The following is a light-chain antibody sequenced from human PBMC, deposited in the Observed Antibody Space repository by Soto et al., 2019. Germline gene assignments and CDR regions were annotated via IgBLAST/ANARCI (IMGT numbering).Light chain of an antibody. CDR2: DVF. CDR3: ASYTSSSTYVV. J-gene: IGLJ2*01. V-gene: IGLV2-14*01. Sequence: QSALTQPASVSGSPGQSITISCTGTSSDVGGYNYVSWYQQHPGKAPKFLMYDVFYRPSGVSNRFSGSKSGNTASLTIAGLQSEDEADYFCASYTSSSTYVVFGGGTKLTVL. CDR1: SSDVGGYNY.